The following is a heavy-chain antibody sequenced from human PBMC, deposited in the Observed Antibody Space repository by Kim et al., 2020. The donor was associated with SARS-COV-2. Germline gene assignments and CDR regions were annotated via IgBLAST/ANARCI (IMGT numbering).Heavy chain of an antibody. CDR1: GFTFSSYW. CDR3: ARMHCSSTSCQRGGHYYYGMDV. J-gene: IGHJ6*02. V-gene: IGHV3-7*03. Sequence: GGSLRLSCAASGFTFSSYWMSWVRQAPGKGLEWVANIKQDGSEKYYVDSVKGRFTISRDNAKNSLYLQMNSLRAEDTAVYYCARMHCSSTSCQRGGHYYYGMDVWGQGTTVTVSS. CDR2: IKQDGSEK. D-gene: IGHD2-2*01.